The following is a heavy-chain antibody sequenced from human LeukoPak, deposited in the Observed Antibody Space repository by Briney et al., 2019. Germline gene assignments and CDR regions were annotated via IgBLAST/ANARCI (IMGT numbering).Heavy chain of an antibody. CDR3: AKFSPLLDY. J-gene: IGHJ4*02. Sequence: PGGSLRLSCAASGFTFDDYAMHWVRQAPGKGLEWVSGISWNSGSIGYADSVKGRFTISRDNAKNSLYLQMNSLRAEDTALYYCAKFSPLLDYWGQGTLVTVSS. V-gene: IGHV3-9*01. CDR2: ISWNSGSI. CDR1: GFTFDDYA.